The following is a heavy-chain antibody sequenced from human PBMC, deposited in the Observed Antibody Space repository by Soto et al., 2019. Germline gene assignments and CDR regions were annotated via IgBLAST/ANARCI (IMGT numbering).Heavy chain of an antibody. J-gene: IGHJ4*02. Sequence: SETVSLTCTVPGGSISSYYWSWIRQPPGKGLEWIGYIYYSGSTNYNPSLKSRVTISVDTSKNQFSLKLSSVTAADTAVYYCARGLTIFGVAYFDYWGQGTLVTVSS. D-gene: IGHD3-3*01. V-gene: IGHV4-59*01. CDR2: IYYSGST. CDR3: ARGLTIFGVAYFDY. CDR1: GGSISSYY.